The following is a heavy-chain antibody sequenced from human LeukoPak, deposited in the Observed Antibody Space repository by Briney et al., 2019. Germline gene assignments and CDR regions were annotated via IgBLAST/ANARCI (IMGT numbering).Heavy chain of an antibody. CDR3: ARKNTLAD. CDR2: IKHDGSEM. V-gene: IGHV3-7*01. D-gene: IGHD3-3*02. CDR1: GFTFSSYW. Sequence: GGSLRLSCTASGFTFSSYWMSWVRQAPGKGLEWVANIKHDGSEMYYVDSVKGQFTISRDNAKSSLSLQMNSLRVEDTAVYYCARKNTLADWGQGTLVSVSP. J-gene: IGHJ4*02.